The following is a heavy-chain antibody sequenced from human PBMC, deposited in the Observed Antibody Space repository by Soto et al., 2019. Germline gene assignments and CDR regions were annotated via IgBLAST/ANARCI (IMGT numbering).Heavy chain of an antibody. CDR3: AREWGTTMWFDP. V-gene: IGHV1-3*01. Sequence: GASVKVSCKASGYTFTSYAMHWVRQAPGQRLEWMGWINAGNGNTKYSQKFQGRVTITRDTSASTAYMELSSLRSEDTAVYYCAREWGTTMWFDPWGQGTLVTVSS. CDR2: INAGNGNT. CDR1: GYTFTSYA. J-gene: IGHJ5*02. D-gene: IGHD3-16*01.